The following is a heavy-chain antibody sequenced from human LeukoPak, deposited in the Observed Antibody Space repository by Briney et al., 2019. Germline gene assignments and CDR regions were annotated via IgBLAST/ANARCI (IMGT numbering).Heavy chain of an antibody. V-gene: IGHV3-33*01. D-gene: IGHD2-15*01. CDR3: ARQSSATIVSAFAF. J-gene: IGHJ3*01. CDR1: GFTFNTFD. CDR2: IWYDGSNK. Sequence: GGSLRPSCAASGFTFNTFDMHWVRQAPGKGLEWVAVIWYDGSNKYYADSVKGRFTISRDNSKNTLYLQMNSPRAEDTAVYYCARQSSATIVSAFAFWGQGTMVTVSS.